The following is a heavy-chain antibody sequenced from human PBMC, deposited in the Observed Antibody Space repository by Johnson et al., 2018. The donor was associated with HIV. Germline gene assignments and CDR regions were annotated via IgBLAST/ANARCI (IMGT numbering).Heavy chain of an antibody. J-gene: IGHJ3*02. CDR2: ISYDGSNK. CDR3: AREMAATNAWALDI. V-gene: IGHV3-30-3*01. CDR1: GFTFTSYT. D-gene: IGHD5-24*01. Sequence: QVQLVESGGGVVQPGRSLRLSCAASGFTFTSYTMHWVRQAPGKGLEWVALISYDGSNKYYADSVKGRFTISRDNSKNTLYLQMNSLRAEDTAVYYCAREMAATNAWALDIWGQGTMVTVSS.